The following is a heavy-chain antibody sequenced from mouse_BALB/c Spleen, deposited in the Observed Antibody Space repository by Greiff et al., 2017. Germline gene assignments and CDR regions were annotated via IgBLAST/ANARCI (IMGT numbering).Heavy chain of an antibody. V-gene: IGHV1-4*01. CDR3: ARRMIYYGNDDY. D-gene: IGHD2-1*01. Sequence: VQGVESGAELARPGASVKMSCKASGYTFTSYTMHWVKQRPGQGLEWIGYINPSSGYTNYNQKFKDKATLTADKSSSTAYMQLSSLTSEDSAVYYCARRMIYYGNDDYWGQGTTLTVSS. CDR1: GYTFTSYT. J-gene: IGHJ2*01. CDR2: INPSSGYT.